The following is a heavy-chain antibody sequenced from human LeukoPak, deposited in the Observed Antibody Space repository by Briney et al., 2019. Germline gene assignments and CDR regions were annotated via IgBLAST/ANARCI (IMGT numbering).Heavy chain of an antibody. D-gene: IGHD3-9*01. J-gene: IGHJ6*03. CDR3: ARPSYYDILTGANYYMDV. V-gene: IGHV1-69*13. CDR2: IIPIFGTA. CDR1: GGTFSSYA. Sequence: SVKVSCKASGGTFSSYAISWVRQAPGQGLEWMGGIIPIFGTANYAQKFQGRVTITADESTSTAYMELSSLRSEDTAVYYCARPSYYDILTGANYYMDVWGKGTTVTISS.